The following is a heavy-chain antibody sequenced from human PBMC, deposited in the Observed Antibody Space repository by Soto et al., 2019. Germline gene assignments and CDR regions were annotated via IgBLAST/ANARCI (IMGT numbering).Heavy chain of an antibody. CDR1: GYSFTSYG. V-gene: IGHV1-18*01. CDR2: IIPYNGRT. D-gene: IGHD5-18*01. CDR3: GRCRTDSYAMDV. Sequence: ASVKVSCTASGYSFTSYGISWVRQVPGHGPEWMGWIIPYNGRTNYAQSVRGRVVMTTDIFTNTVYLELRSLRSDDSAIYYCGRCRTDSYAMDVRGQGTTVSVSS. J-gene: IGHJ6*02.